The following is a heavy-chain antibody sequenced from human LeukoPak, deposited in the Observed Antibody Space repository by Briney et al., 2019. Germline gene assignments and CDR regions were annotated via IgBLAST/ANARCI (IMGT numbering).Heavy chain of an antibody. V-gene: IGHV3-53*01. CDR2: IYSGGNT. D-gene: IGHD3-9*01. J-gene: IGHJ4*02. Sequence: PGGSLGLSCAASGFTVSISYVNWVRQAPGKGLEWVSVIYSGGNTYYADSVKGRFTISRDNSKNTLYLQMNSLRAEDTAVYFCARGLAPFDYWGQGTLVTVSS. CDR1: GFTVSISY. CDR3: ARGLAPFDY.